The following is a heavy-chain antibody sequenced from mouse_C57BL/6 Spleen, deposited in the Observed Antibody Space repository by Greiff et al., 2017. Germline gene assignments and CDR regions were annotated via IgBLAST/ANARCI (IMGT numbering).Heavy chain of an antibody. CDR1: GYTFTSYW. V-gene: IGHV1-72*01. CDR2: IDPTSGGT. CDR3: AARYYGSSSYAMDY. J-gene: IGHJ4*01. Sequence: VKPGEGGKRAGKASGYTFTSYWLHWVKQRPGRGLEWIGRIDPTSGGTKYNEKFKSKAALTVDEPSSTAYMQLSSLTSEDSAVYYCAARYYGSSSYAMDYWGQGTSVTVSS. D-gene: IGHD1-1*01.